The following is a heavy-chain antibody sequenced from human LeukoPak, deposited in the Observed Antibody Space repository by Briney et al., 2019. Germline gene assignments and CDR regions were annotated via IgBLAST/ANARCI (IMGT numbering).Heavy chain of an antibody. CDR1: GFILTNNY. V-gene: IGHV3-53*01. J-gene: IGHJ4*02. CDR2: IYSGDTT. D-gene: IGHD5-12*01. Sequence: GGSLRLSCAASGFILTNNYMSWVRQAPGKGLEWVSSIYSGDTTEYAGSVKGRFTIFRDISKNTLYLQMNSLRTDDTAVYYCEKEPRGYSGYAIDDWGQGTLVTVSS. CDR3: EKEPRGYSGYAIDD.